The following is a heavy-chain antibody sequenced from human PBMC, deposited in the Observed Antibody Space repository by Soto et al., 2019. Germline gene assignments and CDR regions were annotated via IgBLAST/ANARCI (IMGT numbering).Heavy chain of an antibody. CDR2: ISSSSSTI. D-gene: IGHD2-2*01. Sequence: EVQLVESGGGLVQPGGSLRLSCAATGFTFSSYSMNCVRQAPGKGLEWVSYISSSSSTIYYADSVKGRFTISRDNAKNSLYLEMNSLRAEDTAVYYCARVAVLPGDIVVVPAFRSDAFDIWGQGTLVTVSS. CDR3: ARVAVLPGDIVVVPAFRSDAFDI. J-gene: IGHJ3*02. V-gene: IGHV3-48*01. CDR1: GFTFSSYS.